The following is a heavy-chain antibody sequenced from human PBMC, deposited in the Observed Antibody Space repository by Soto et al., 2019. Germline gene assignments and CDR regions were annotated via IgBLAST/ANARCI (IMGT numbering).Heavy chain of an antibody. CDR3: ATSNWFDP. V-gene: IGHV4-39*01. CDR1: GGSISSRGYY. Sequence: QLQLQESGPGLVKPSETLSLTCTVSGGSISSRGYYWGWIRQPPGKGLEWIGTIYYSGSTYYNPSLKSRVPISVDTSKNQFSLNLSSVTAAATAVYYCATSNWFDPWGQGTLVTVSS. CDR2: IYYSGST. J-gene: IGHJ5*02.